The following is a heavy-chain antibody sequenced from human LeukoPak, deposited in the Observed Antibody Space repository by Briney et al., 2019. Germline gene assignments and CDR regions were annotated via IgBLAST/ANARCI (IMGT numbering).Heavy chain of an antibody. CDR3: ASQGDFWSGYYVGEDYYYYYGMDV. V-gene: IGHV1-69*04. Sequence: ASVKVSCRASGGTFSSYAISWVRQAPGQGLEWMGRIIPIFGIANYAQKFQGRVTITADKSTSTAYMALSSLRSEDTAVYYCASQGDFWSGYYVGEDYYYYYGMDVWGQGTTVTVSS. J-gene: IGHJ6*02. CDR2: IIPIFGIA. CDR1: GGTFSSYA. D-gene: IGHD3-3*01.